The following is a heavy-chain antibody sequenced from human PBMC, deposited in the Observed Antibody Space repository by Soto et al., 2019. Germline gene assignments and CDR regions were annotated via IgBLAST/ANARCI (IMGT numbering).Heavy chain of an antibody. CDR2: IYPGDSDT. CDR3: ARHRGSSGDPYYYYGMDV. J-gene: IGHJ6*02. CDR1: GYSFTSYW. V-gene: IGHV5-51*01. D-gene: IGHD6-6*01. Sequence: GESLKLSCKGSGYSFTSYWIGWVRQMPGKGLEWMGIIYPGDSDTRYSPSFQGQVTISADKSISTAYLQWSSLKASDTAMYYCARHRGSSGDPYYYYGMDVWGQGTTVTVSS.